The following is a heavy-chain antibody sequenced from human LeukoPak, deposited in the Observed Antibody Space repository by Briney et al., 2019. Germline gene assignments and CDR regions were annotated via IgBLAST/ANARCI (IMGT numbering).Heavy chain of an antibody. CDR1: GFTFSRFW. V-gene: IGHV3-74*01. CDR3: AQDFQMLETPGAHLDY. J-gene: IGHJ4*02. Sequence: GGSLRLSCVASGFTFSRFWMHWVRQVPGKGLVWVSRITPDGTSTSYADSVKGRFTVSRDNAKSKLYLQMNSLSAEDTAVYYSAQDFQMLETPGAHLDYFGQGAMV. CDR2: ITPDGTST. D-gene: IGHD4-23*01.